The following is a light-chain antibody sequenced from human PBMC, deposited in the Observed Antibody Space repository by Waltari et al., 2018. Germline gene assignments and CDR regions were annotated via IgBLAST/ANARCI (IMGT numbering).Light chain of an antibody. CDR1: QRVGRS. V-gene: IGKV3-20*01. Sequence: EVVLTQSPGTLSLSPGERATPSCRASQRVGRSLVWYQQKPGQAPRLLIYDTFRRAAGIPDRFSGSGSETDFSLTISRLEPEDSAVYYCQKYERLPATFGQGTKVEIQ. CDR3: QKYERLPAT. CDR2: DTF. J-gene: IGKJ1*01.